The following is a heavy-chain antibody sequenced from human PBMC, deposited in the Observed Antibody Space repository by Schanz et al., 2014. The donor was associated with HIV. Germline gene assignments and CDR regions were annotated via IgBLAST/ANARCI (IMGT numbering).Heavy chain of an antibody. CDR2: ISYDGSNK. V-gene: IGHV3-33*05. J-gene: IGHJ4*02. D-gene: IGHD6-13*01. Sequence: VRLLESGGGVVQPGRSLRLSCAASGFTFSSYGMHWVRQAPGKGLEWVAVISYDGSNKYYAVSVKGRFTISRDNSKNTLYLQMNSLRAEDTAVYYCARARLGSSWYVTGFGSLDYWGQGTLVTVSS. CDR3: ARARLGSSWYVTGFGSLDY. CDR1: GFTFSSYG.